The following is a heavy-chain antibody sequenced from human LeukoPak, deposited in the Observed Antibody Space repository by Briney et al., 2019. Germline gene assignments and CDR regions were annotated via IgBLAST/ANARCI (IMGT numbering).Heavy chain of an antibody. Sequence: ASVKVSCKASGYTFTGYYMHWLRQAPGQGLEWMGRINPNSGGTNYAQKFQGRVTITRDTSISTAYMELSRLRSDDTAVYYCARGLGGLGIFDYWGQGTLVTVSS. CDR1: GYTFTGYY. CDR3: ARGLGGLGIFDY. CDR2: INPNSGGT. V-gene: IGHV1-2*06. D-gene: IGHD7-27*01. J-gene: IGHJ4*02.